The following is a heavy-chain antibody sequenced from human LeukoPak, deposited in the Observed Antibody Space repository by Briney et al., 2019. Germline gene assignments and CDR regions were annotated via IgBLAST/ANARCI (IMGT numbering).Heavy chain of an antibody. V-gene: IGHV4-61*01. CDR3: PGDGYNYNFDY. D-gene: IGHD5-24*01. CDR1: GGSVSSGSYY. J-gene: IGHJ4*02. Sequence: PSETLSLTCTVSGGSVSSGSYYWSWIRQPPGKGLEWIGYICYSGSTNYNPSLKSRVTISVDTSKNQFSLKLSSVTAADTAVYYCPGDGYNYNFDYWGQGTLVTVSS. CDR2: ICYSGST.